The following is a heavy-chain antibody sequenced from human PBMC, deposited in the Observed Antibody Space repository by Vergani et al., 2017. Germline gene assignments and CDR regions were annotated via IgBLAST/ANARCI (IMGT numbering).Heavy chain of an antibody. CDR2: INHSGST. V-gene: IGHV4-34*01. J-gene: IGHJ5*02. D-gene: IGHD1-26*01. Sequence: HVQLQQWGAGLLKPSETLSLTCAVYGGSFSGYYWSWIRQPPGKGLEWIGEINHSGSTNYNPSLKSRVTISVDTSKNQFSLKLSSVTAADTAVYYCASNSGSYYNWFDPWGQGTLVTVSS. CDR1: GGSFSGYY. CDR3: ASNSGSYYNWFDP.